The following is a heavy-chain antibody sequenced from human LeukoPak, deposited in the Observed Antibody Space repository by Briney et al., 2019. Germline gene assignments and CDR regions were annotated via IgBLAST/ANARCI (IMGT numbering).Heavy chain of an antibody. Sequence: GGSLRLSCAASGFTFSDYYMDWVRQAPGKGLEWVGRTRNKANSYNTEYAASVKGRFTISRDDSKNSLYLQMNSLKTEDTAVYYCAREKYYYDSSTLFDYWGQGTLVTVSS. D-gene: IGHD3-22*01. CDR1: GFTFSDYY. J-gene: IGHJ4*02. CDR3: AREKYYYDSSTLFDY. V-gene: IGHV3-72*01. CDR2: TRNKANSYNT.